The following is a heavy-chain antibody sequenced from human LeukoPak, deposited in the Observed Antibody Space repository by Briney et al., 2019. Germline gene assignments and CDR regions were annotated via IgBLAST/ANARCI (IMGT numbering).Heavy chain of an antibody. V-gene: IGHV4-59*01. J-gene: IGHJ4*02. CDR1: DDSITIYY. Sequence: PSETLSLTCTVSDDSITIYYWTWIRQPPGKGLEWTGYIDHTGSTNYNPSLNSRVTISRDTSKNHFSLELSSVTAADTAVYFCARDPSEASHPYYFDYWGQGILVTVSS. D-gene: IGHD6-25*01. CDR2: IDHTGST. CDR3: ARDPSEASHPYYFDY.